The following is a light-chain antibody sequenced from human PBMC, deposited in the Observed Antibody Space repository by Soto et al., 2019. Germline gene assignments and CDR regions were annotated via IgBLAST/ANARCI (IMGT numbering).Light chain of an antibody. V-gene: IGLV1-51*01. CDR1: SSNIGNDY. CDR2: DNS. Sequence: QSVLTQPPSVSAAPGQKVTISCSGSSSNIGNDYVSWYQQLPGTAPKLLIYDNSKRPSGFPDRFSGSKSGTSATLGITGLQTGDEADYYCGAWDTSLSAVVFGGGTQLTVL. CDR3: GAWDTSLSAVV. J-gene: IGLJ2*01.